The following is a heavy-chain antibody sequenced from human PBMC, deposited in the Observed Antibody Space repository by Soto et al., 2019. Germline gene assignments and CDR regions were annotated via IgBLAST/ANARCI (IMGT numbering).Heavy chain of an antibody. CDR2: IYHSGST. Sequence: QLQLQESGSGLVKPSQTLSLTCAASGGSISSGGYSWSWIRQPPGKGLVWIGYIYHSGSTYYNPSLKSRVTISVDRTKNQCSLKLSSVTAADTAVYYCARVYCSGGSCFWFDPWGQGTLVTVSS. CDR3: ARVYCSGGSCFWFDP. CDR1: GGSISSGGYS. V-gene: IGHV4-30-2*01. J-gene: IGHJ5*02. D-gene: IGHD2-15*01.